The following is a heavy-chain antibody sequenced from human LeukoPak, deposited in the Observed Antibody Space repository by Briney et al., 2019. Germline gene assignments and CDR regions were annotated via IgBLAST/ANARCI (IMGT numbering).Heavy chain of an antibody. CDR1: GGSISSSSYY. D-gene: IGHD2-2*01. V-gene: IGHV4-39*01. Sequence: SETLSLTCTVSGGSISSSSYYWSWIRQPPGKGLEWIGEINHSGSTNYNPSLKSRVTISVDTSKNQFSLKLSSVTAADTAVYYCARHWGRYCSSTSCPKGSSGWFDPWGQGTLVTVSS. CDR3: ARHWGRYCSSTSCPKGSSGWFDP. CDR2: INHSGST. J-gene: IGHJ5*02.